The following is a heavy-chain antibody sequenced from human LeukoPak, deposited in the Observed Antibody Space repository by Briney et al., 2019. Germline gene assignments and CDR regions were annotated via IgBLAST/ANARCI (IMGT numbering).Heavy chain of an antibody. CDR1: GFPFDISW. CDR2: MEPDGSEK. J-gene: IGHJ4*02. V-gene: IGHV3-7*01. Sequence: PGGSLRLSCAASGFPFDISWLNWVRQAPGKGREWVATMEPDGSEKYYVDSVKGRFTISRDNAKNAVYLQMDSLRVEDTAVYYCAKDAFWGRGTLVTVSS. CDR3: AKDAF.